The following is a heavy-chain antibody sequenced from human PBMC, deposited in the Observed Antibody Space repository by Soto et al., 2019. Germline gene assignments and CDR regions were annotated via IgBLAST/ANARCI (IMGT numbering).Heavy chain of an antibody. V-gene: IGHV1-69*13. CDR2: IIPIIGTA. CDR3: ARFASNRLQSPMDY. J-gene: IGHJ4*02. Sequence: SVKVSCKASGYTFTGYYMHWVRQAPGQGLEWMGGIIPIIGTANYAQKFQGRVTITADESTSTAYMELSSLRSEDTAVYYRARFASNRLQSPMDYWGQGTLVTVSS. CDR1: GYTFTGYY.